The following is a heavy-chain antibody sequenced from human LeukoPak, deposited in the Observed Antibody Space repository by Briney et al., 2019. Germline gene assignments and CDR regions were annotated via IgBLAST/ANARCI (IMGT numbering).Heavy chain of an antibody. CDR1: GFTVSTTY. J-gene: IGHJ4*02. CDR3: ARDPGVWGSYHYDGDY. Sequence: GGSLRLSCAASGFTVSTTYVTWVRQAPGKGLEWVSVIYSGGNTYYADSVKGRFTISRDNSKNTVYLQMNSLRGEDTAVYYCARDPGVWGSYHYDGDYWVQGTLVTVSS. V-gene: IGHV3-53*01. D-gene: IGHD3-16*02. CDR2: IYSGGNT.